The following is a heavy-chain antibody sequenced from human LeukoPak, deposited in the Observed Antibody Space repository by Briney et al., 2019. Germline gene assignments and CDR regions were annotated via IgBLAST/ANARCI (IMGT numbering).Heavy chain of an antibody. J-gene: IGHJ4*02. D-gene: IGHD3-22*01. CDR1: GYTFTSYG. CDR3: AREQTHYYDSSGYRTGIDY. CDR2: VSAYNGNT. Sequence: ASVKVSCKASGYTFTSYGISWVRQAPGQGLEWMGWVSAYNGNTNYAQKLQGRVTMTTDTSTSTAYMELRSLRSDDTAVYYCAREQTHYYDSSGYRTGIDYWGQGTLVTVSS. V-gene: IGHV1-18*01.